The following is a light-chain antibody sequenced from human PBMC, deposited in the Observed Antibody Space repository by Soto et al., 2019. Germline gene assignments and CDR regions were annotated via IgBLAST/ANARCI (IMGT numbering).Light chain of an antibody. Sequence: QSALTQPASVSRSPGQSITISCTGTSSDVGSYNLVSWYQQHPGKAPKLMIYEGSKRPSGVSNRFSGSKSGNTASLTISGLQAEDEADYYCCSYAGSSTFLFGGGTQLTVL. CDR2: EGS. CDR3: CSYAGSSTFL. V-gene: IGLV2-23*01. CDR1: SSDVGSYNL. J-gene: IGLJ2*01.